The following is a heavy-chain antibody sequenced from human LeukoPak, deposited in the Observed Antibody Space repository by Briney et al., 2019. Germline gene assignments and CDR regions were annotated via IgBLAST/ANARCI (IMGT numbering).Heavy chain of an antibody. CDR2: ISSSGSTI. J-gene: IGHJ4*02. CDR3: ARVRIVAGTDY. V-gene: IGHV3-48*03. CDR1: GFTFSSYE. D-gene: IGHD6-19*01. Sequence: PGGSLRLSCAASGFTFSSYEMNWVRQAPGKGLEWVSYISSSGSTIYYADSVKGRFTISRDNVKNSLYLQMNSLRAEDTAVYYCARVRIVAGTDYWGQGTLVTVSS.